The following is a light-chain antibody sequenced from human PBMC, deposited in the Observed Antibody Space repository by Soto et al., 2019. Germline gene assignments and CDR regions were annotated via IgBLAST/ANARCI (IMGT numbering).Light chain of an antibody. CDR1: QRVSTW. V-gene: IGKV1-5*03. J-gene: IGKJ4*01. CDR2: KAF. Sequence: DIQMTQSPSTLSASIGDRVTITCRASQRVSTWLAWYQQKPGKPPKLLIHKAFTLENGVPLRFSGSGSGTDFTFTICSLQPDDFATYYCHQYHIYPVTFDGGTKVEIK. CDR3: HQYHIYPVT.